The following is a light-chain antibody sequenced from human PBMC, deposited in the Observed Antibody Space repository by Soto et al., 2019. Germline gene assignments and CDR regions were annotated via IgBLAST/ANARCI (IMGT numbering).Light chain of an antibody. Sequence: QAVVTQPPSVSAAPGQTVTISCSGSSSDIGNHYVSWYQQIPGAAPRLLIYEDNHRPSGIPDRFSAAKSGTSATLGITGLQTGDEADYYCGTWDNSLTSVVVFGGGTKVTVL. V-gene: IGLV1-51*02. CDR1: SSDIGNHY. CDR2: EDN. J-gene: IGLJ2*01. CDR3: GTWDNSLTSVVV.